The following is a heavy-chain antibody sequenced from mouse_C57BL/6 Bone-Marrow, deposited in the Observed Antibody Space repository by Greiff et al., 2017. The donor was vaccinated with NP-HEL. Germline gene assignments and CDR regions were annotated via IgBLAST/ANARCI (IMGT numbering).Heavy chain of an antibody. J-gene: IGHJ4*01. V-gene: IGHV5-9*01. CDR2: ISGGGGNT. D-gene: IGHD2-1*01. Sequence: EVQVVESGGGLVKPGGSLKLSCAASGFTFSSYTMSWVRQTPEKRLEWVATISGGGGNTYYPDSVKGRFTISRDNAKNTLYLQMSSLRSEDTALYYCARHGIYYGNYGGYAMDDWGQGTSVTVSS. CDR3: ARHGIYYGNYGGYAMDD. CDR1: GFTFSSYT.